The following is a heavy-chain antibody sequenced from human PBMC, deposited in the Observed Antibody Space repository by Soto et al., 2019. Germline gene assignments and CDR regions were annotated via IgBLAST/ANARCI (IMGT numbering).Heavy chain of an antibody. CDR3: ASEEGDCSSTSCYTVFDY. D-gene: IGHD2-2*02. J-gene: IGHJ4*02. Sequence: VGSLRLSCAASGSTFSSYAMHWVRQAPGKGLEWVAVISYDGSNKYYADSVKGRFTISRDNSKNTLYLQMNSLRAEDTAVYYCASEEGDCSSTSCYTVFDYWGQGTLVTVSS. CDR2: ISYDGSNK. CDR1: GSTFSSYA. V-gene: IGHV3-30-3*01.